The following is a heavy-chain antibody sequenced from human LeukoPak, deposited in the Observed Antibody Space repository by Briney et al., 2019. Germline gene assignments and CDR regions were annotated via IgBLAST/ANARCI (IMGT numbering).Heavy chain of an antibody. J-gene: IGHJ5*02. CDR1: GYPFIDYY. D-gene: IGHD2-15*01. Sequence: ASVKVSCKASGYPFIDYYINWVRQAPGQGLEWRGWINPNSGGTTYAQKFKGKATMTRDTSITTTYMELSMLTSDDTAVYYFARNPGLKQYSYERKPSYQKKWLDPWGQGTLVTVSS. V-gene: IGHV1-2*02. CDR2: INPNSGGT. CDR3: ARNPGLKQYSYERKPSYQKKWLDP.